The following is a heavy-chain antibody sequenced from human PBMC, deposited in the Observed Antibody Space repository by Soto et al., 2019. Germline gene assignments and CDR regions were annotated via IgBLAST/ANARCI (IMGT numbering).Heavy chain of an antibody. D-gene: IGHD3-3*01. J-gene: IGHJ4*02. CDR3: ASRPSDIKYYGVFDY. Sequence: EVQLVESGGGLVQPGGSLRLSCAASGITFSRHWMTWVRQTPGKGLEWVANINEDGSEKFYVDSVKGRFTISRDNAKNSLFLQMNDLRAEDTAVYHCASRPSDIKYYGVFDYWCQGAMVTVSS. CDR1: GITFSRHW. V-gene: IGHV3-7*03. CDR2: INEDGSEK.